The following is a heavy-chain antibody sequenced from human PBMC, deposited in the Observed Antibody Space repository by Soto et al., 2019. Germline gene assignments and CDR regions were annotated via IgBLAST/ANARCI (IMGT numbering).Heavy chain of an antibody. CDR1: GFTFSSYA. V-gene: IGHV3-23*01. Sequence: EVQLLESGGGLVQPGGPLRLSCAASGFTFSSYAMSWVRQAPGKGLEWVSAISGSGGSTYYADSVTGRFTISRDNSKNTLYLQMNSLRAEDTAVVYCASHLWFGELSNWGQGTLVTVSS. J-gene: IGHJ4*02. CDR3: ASHLWFGELSN. D-gene: IGHD3-10*01. CDR2: ISGSGGST.